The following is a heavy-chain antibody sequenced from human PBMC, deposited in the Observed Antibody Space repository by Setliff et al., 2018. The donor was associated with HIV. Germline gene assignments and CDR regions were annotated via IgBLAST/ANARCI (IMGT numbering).Heavy chain of an antibody. CDR2: IYTSGST. CDR1: GGSISSGSYY. Sequence: SETLSLTCTVSGGSISSGSYYWSWIRQPAGKGLEWIGRIYTSGSTNYNPSLKSRLTISVDTSKNQFSLKLSSVTAADTAVYYCARTPKGDHGDYESVGYFDYWGQGTLVTVSS. CDR3: ARTPKGDHGDYESVGYFDY. V-gene: IGHV4-61*02. D-gene: IGHD4-17*01. J-gene: IGHJ4*02.